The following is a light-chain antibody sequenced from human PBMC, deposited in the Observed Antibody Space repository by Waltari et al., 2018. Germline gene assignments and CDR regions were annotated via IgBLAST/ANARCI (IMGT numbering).Light chain of an antibody. CDR2: DFS. CDR3: NSYTTGSSLTVI. V-gene: IGLV2-14*01. CDR1: SSDIGSYNF. Sequence: QSALTQPASVSGSPGQSITISCAGTSSDIGSYNFVSWYQQHPGKSPKLIIYDFSNRPSGVSDLFSGSKSGNTASLTISGLQADDEATYYCNSYTTGSSLTVIFGGGTKLTVL. J-gene: IGLJ2*01.